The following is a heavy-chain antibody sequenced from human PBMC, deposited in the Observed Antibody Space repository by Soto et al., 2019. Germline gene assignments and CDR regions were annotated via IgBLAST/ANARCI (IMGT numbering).Heavy chain of an antibody. CDR1: GGSISSGGYY. J-gene: IGHJ6*02. CDR3: ARGCRYCRGGSSIGMDV. D-gene: IGHD2-15*01. V-gene: IGHV4-31*03. Sequence: SETLSLTCTVSGGSISSGGYYWSWIRQHPGKGLEWIGYIYYSGSTYYNPSLKSRVTISVDTSKNQFSLKLSSVTAADTAVFYCARGCRYCRGGSSIGMDVWGQGTTVTVSS. CDR2: IYYSGST.